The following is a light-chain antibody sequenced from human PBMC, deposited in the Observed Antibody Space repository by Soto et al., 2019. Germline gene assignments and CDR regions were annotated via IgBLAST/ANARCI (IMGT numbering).Light chain of an antibody. Sequence: EIVLTQSPATLSLSPGERATLSCRASQSVSSYLAWYQQKPGQAPRLLIYDASNRATGIPARFSGSGSGTDFTLTISSLEPEDFAVYYCQQRSKWPLTFGGGTKVVIK. CDR2: DAS. J-gene: IGKJ4*01. CDR3: QQRSKWPLT. V-gene: IGKV3-11*01. CDR1: QSVSSY.